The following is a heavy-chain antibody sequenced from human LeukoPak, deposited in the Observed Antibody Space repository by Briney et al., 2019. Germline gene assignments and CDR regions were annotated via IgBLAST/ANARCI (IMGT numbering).Heavy chain of an antibody. CDR3: ARDAIAAAGPTTDY. V-gene: IGHV3-66*01. Sequence: PGGSLRLSCAASGFTFSSYAMSWVHQAPGKGLEWVSVIYSGGSTYYADSVKGRFTISRDNSKNTLYLQMNSLRAEDTAVYYCARDAIAAAGPTTDYWGQGTLVTVSS. J-gene: IGHJ4*02. CDR2: IYSGGST. CDR1: GFTFSSYA. D-gene: IGHD6-13*01.